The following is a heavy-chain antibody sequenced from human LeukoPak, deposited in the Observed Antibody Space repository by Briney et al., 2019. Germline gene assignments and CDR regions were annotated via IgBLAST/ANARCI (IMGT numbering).Heavy chain of an antibody. CDR1: GFTFSSYG. J-gene: IGHJ6*04. Sequence: GGSLRLSCAASGFTFSSYGMHWVRQAPGKGLEWVAVISYDGSNKYYADSVKGRFTISRDNSKNTLYLQMNSLRAEDTAVYYCAKHSRAYQLLDKLWFEESNYYGMDVWGKGTTVTVSS. CDR2: ISYDGSNK. D-gene: IGHD3-10*01. V-gene: IGHV3-30*18. CDR3: AKHSRAYQLLDKLWFEESNYYGMDV.